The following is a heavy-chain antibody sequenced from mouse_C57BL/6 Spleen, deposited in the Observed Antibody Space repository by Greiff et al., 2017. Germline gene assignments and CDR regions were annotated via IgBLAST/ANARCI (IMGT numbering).Heavy chain of an antibody. CDR1: GYTFTSYW. CDR2: INPSNGGT. V-gene: IGHV1-53*01. J-gene: IGHJ1*03. D-gene: IGHD1-1*01. CDR3: ARGGFITTVVEDWYFDV. Sequence: VQLQQPGTELVKPGASVKLSCKASGYTFTSYWMHWVKQRPGQGLEWIGNINPSNGGTNYNEKFKSKATLTVEKSSSTAYMQLSSLTSEDSAVYYCARGGFITTVVEDWYFDVWGTGTTVTVSS.